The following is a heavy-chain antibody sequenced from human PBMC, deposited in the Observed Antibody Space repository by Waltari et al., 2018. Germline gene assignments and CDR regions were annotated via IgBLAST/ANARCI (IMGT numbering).Heavy chain of an antibody. Sequence: QVQLVQSGAEVKKPGSSVKVSCKASGGTFSSYTISWVRQAPGQGLEWMGRSIPIVGIANCAQKFQGRVTMTADKSTSTAYMERSSLRSEDTAVYYWASPQDYSGSYYVDYWGQGTLVTVSS. J-gene: IGHJ4*02. CDR1: GGTFSSYT. CDR3: ASPQDYSGSYYVDY. D-gene: IGHD1-26*01. V-gene: IGHV1-69*02. CDR2: SIPIVGIA.